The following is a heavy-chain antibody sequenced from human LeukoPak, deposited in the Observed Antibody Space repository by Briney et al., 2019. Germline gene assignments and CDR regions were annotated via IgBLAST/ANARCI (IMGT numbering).Heavy chain of an antibody. CDR2: NIPIFGIT. D-gene: IGHD2-2*01. Sequence: GASVKVSCKASGGTFSSYAISWVRQAPGQGLEWMGRNIPIFGITNYAQKFQGRVTITADKSTSTAYMELSSLRSEDTAVYYCARGIRVVVPAPHINWFDPWGQGTLVTVSS. V-gene: IGHV1-69*04. CDR1: GGTFSSYA. CDR3: ARGIRVVVPAPHINWFDP. J-gene: IGHJ5*02.